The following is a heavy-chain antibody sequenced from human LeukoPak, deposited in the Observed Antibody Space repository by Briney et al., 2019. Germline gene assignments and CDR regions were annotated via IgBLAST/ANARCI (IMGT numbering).Heavy chain of an antibody. Sequence: SETLSLTCTVSGGSISSGGYYWSWIRQHPGKGLEWIGYIYYSGSTYYNPSLKSRVTISVDTSKNQFSLKLSSVTAADTAVYYCARGVTTPEDYCYGMDVWGQGTTVTVSS. D-gene: IGHD4-17*01. CDR1: GGSISSGGYY. CDR2: IYYSGST. V-gene: IGHV4-31*03. CDR3: ARGVTTPEDYCYGMDV. J-gene: IGHJ6*02.